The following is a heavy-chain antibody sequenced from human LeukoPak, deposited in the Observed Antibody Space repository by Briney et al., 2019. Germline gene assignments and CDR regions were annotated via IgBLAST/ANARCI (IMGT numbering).Heavy chain of an antibody. CDR1: GFTFSSYA. CDR2: ISGSGDNT. CDR3: VATVAVPNFDY. V-gene: IGHV3-23*01. Sequence: PGGSLILSCAASGFTFSSYAMSWVRQAPRKWLEWVSTISGSGDNTHYADSVKGRFTISRDNSKNTLYVQMDSLTVEDRAVYPQVATVAVPNFDYWGEGTLVTVSS. D-gene: IGHD2-2*01. J-gene: IGHJ4*02.